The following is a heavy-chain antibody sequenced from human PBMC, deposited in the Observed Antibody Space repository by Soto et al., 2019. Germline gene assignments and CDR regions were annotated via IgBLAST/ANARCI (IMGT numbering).Heavy chain of an antibody. V-gene: IGHV3-74*01. D-gene: IGHD3-10*01. J-gene: IGHJ4*02. CDR1: GFTFSSYW. CDR2: INSDGRST. CDR3: ASYYGWGSYWPTY. Sequence: EVQLVESGGGLVQPGGSLRLSCAASGFTFSSYWMHWVRQAPGKGLVWVSRINSDGRSTSYADSVKGRFTISRDNAKKTRYVQIKSLRAEDTAVYYCASYYGWGSYWPTYWGQGTLGTVSS.